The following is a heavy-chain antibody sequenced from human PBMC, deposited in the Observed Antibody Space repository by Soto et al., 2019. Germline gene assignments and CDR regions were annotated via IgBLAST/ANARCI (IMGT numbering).Heavy chain of an antibody. CDR3: APGFITILGVVTPAFDY. V-gene: IGHV1-24*01. CDR2: FDPEDGET. Sequence: ASVKVSCKVSGYTLTELSMHWVRQAPGKGLEWMGGFDPEDGETIYAQKFQGRVTMTEDTSTDTAYMELSSLRSEDTAVYYCAPGFITILGVVTPAFDYGGQGTLVTVSS. D-gene: IGHD3-3*01. CDR1: GYTLTELS. J-gene: IGHJ4*02.